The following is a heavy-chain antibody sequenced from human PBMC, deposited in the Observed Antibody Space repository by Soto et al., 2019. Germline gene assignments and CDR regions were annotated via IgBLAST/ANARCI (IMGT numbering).Heavy chain of an antibody. D-gene: IGHD6-25*01. V-gene: IGHV3-23*01. J-gene: IGHJ4*02. CDR3: VKDGAAAPWFFFEN. CDR2: ISGSGGST. CDR1: GFTFSSYA. Sequence: GGSLRLSCAASGFTFSSYAMSWVRQAPGKGLEWVSAISGSGGSTYYADSVKGRFTISRDNSKNTLYLQMNSLRAEDTAVYYCVKDGAAAPWFFFENWGQGTPVTVSS.